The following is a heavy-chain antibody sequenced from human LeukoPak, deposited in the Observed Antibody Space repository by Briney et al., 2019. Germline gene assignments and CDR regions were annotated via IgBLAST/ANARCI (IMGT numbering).Heavy chain of an antibody. V-gene: IGHV4-34*01. D-gene: IGHD3-22*01. CDR2: INHSGST. J-gene: IGHJ3*02. Sequence: SETLSLTCSVSGGSISTYYWSWIRQPPGKGLEWIGEINHSGSTNYNPSLKSRVTISVDTSKNQFSLKLSSVTAADTAVYFCARGPYSYDSSGAFDIWGQGTMVTVSS. CDR1: GGSISTYY. CDR3: ARGPYSYDSSGAFDI.